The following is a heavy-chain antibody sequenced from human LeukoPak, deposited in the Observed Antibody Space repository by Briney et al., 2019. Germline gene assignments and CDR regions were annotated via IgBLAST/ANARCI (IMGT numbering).Heavy chain of an antibody. CDR1: GLTFSSYW. Sequence: PGGSLRLSCAASGLTFSSYWMSWVRQAPGKGLEWVANINQDGSEKYYADSVKGRFTISRDNSKNTLYLQMNSLRAEDTAVYYCAKDRHILTGYYPPSFDYWGQGTLVTVSS. V-gene: IGHV3-7*01. J-gene: IGHJ4*02. D-gene: IGHD3-9*01. CDR2: INQDGSEK. CDR3: AKDRHILTGYYPPSFDY.